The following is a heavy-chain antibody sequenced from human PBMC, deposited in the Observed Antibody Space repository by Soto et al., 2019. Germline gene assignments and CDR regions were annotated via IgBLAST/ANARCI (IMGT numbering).Heavy chain of an antibody. CDR2: ILVGGST. J-gene: IGHJ3*02. D-gene: IGHD2-8*02. CDR1: GFICSSYD. CDR3: AKATATGGGAFEI. V-gene: IGHV3-23*01. Sequence: GGSLRLSCTVSGFICSSYDMSWVRQAPGKGLEWVSTILVGGSTHYEDSVKGRFTISRDTSKNAVYLQMNSLTAGDTAVYYCAKATATGGGAFEIYGQGTMVTVSS.